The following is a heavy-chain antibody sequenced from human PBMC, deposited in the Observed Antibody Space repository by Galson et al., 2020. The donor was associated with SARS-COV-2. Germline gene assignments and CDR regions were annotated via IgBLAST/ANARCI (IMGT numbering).Heavy chain of an antibody. V-gene: IGHV1-46*01. CDR2: INPSGGST. Sequence: ASVKVSCKASGYTLTSYSMHWVRQAPGQGLDWMGIINPSGGSTSYAQKFQGRVTMTRDTSTSTVYRELSSLRSEDTAVYYCAKAGSGLPQNYYYYGMDVWGQGTTVTVSS. CDR3: AKAGSGLPQNYYYYGMDV. CDR1: GYTLTSYS. D-gene: IGHD5-18*01. J-gene: IGHJ6*02.